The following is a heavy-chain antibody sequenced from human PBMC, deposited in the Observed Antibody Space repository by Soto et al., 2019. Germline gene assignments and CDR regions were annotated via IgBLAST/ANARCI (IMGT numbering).Heavy chain of an antibody. J-gene: IGHJ4*02. Sequence: QVQLVQSGAEVKKPGASVKVSCKASGYTFTSYGISWVRQAPGQGLEWMGWISAYNGNTNYAQKLQGRVTMTTDTSTSTAYRELRSLRSDDTAVYYGARVVGNYENYFDYWGQGPLVTVSS. CDR1: GYTFTSYG. D-gene: IGHD1-7*01. V-gene: IGHV1-18*04. CDR2: ISAYNGNT. CDR3: ARVVGNYENYFDY.